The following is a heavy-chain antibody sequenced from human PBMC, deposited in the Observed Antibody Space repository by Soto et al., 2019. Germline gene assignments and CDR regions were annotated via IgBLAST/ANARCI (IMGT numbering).Heavy chain of an antibody. V-gene: IGHV2-26*01. CDR2: IFSNDEK. J-gene: IGHJ6*02. D-gene: IGHD6-19*01. CDR1: GFSLSNARMG. CDR3: ARTQVGGKSASDYYYYGMDV. Sequence: QVTLKESGPVLVKPTETLTLTCTVSGFSLSNARMGVSWIRQPPGKALERLAHIFSNDEKSYSTSLKSRLTISKDTSKSQVVLTMTNMDPVDTATYYCARTQVGGKSASDYYYYGMDVWGQGTTVTVSS.